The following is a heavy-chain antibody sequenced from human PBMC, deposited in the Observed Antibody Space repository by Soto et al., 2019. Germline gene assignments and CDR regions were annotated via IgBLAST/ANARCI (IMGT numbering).Heavy chain of an antibody. CDR1: GATFNTLT. D-gene: IGHD3-22*01. CDR3: VRGDDTTGSYGWFDP. CDR2: FVPVFGSA. V-gene: IGHV1-69*01. J-gene: IGHJ5*02. Sequence: QVQLVQSGAEVKKPGSSVRVSCQASGATFNTLTINWVRQAPGQGLEWMGGFVPVFGSATYAQQFRGRLTSSANATTRTLCMQLRELRSEETALYFCVRGDDTTGSYGWFDPWGPGTLVTVSS.